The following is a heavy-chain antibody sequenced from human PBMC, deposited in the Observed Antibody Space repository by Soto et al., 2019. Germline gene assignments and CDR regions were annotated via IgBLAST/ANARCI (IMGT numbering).Heavy chain of an antibody. J-gene: IGHJ4*02. CDR3: ARDGMVRGVIIQNLDY. CDR2: ISYDGSNK. CDR1: GFTFSSYA. Sequence: SLRLSCAASGFTFSSYAMHWVRQAPGKGLEWVAVISYDGSNKYYADSVKGRFTISRDNSKNTLYLQMNSLRAEDTAVYYCARDGMVRGVIIQNLDYWGQGTLVTVSS. D-gene: IGHD3-10*01. V-gene: IGHV3-30-3*01.